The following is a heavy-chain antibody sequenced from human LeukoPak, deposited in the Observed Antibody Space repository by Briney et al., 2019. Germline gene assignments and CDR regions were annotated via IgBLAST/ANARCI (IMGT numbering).Heavy chain of an antibody. CDR2: ISSSSRTM. V-gene: IGHV3-48*04. Sequence: GVLRLSCAASGFTFSTYSMNWVGQALGKGLEWISYISSSSRTMYYADSMKGRFTISRDNAKKSLYLQMNSLRAEDTAVYYCARDLGLYDYGGNIDYWGQGTLVTVSS. CDR1: GFTFSTYS. J-gene: IGHJ4*02. D-gene: IGHD4-23*01. CDR3: ARDLGLYDYGGNIDY.